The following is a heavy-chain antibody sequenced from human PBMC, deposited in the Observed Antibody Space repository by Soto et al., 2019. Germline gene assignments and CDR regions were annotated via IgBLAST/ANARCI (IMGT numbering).Heavy chain of an antibody. CDR3: ARDLGYYDSSGYLDY. Sequence: GGSLRLSCAASGFTFSDYYMSWIRQAPGKGLGWVSYISSSGDIIYYADSMKGRFTISRDNAKNSLYLQMNNLRAEDTAVYYCARDLGYYDSSGYLDYWGQGTLVTVS. CDR2: ISSSGDII. J-gene: IGHJ4*02. D-gene: IGHD3-22*01. CDR1: GFTFSDYY. V-gene: IGHV3-11*01.